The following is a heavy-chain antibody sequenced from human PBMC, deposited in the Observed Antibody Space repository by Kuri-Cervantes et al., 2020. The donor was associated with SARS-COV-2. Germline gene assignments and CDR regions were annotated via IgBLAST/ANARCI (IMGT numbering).Heavy chain of an antibody. Sequence: GGSLRLSCAPSGFTFSSYEMRWVRQAPGKGLEWVSFISSSGSAIYYADSVKGRFTISRDNAKNSLYLQMNSLRDEDTAVYYCARESRDAYNLGSFDLWGRGTLVTVSS. J-gene: IGHJ2*01. V-gene: IGHV3-48*03. CDR1: GFTFSSYE. CDR2: ISSSGSAI. CDR3: ARESRDAYNLGSFDL. D-gene: IGHD5-24*01.